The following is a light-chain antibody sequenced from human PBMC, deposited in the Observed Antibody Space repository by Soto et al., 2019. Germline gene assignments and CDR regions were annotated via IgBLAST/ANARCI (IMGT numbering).Light chain of an antibody. CDR2: DAS. CDR1: QSVSIN. J-gene: IGKJ4*01. V-gene: IGKV3D-15*01. Sequence: EIVMTQSPGTLSVSPGERATLSCRASQSVSINLAWYQQKPGQAPRLLIYDASTRATGIPARFSGSGSGTGFTLTISSLQSKDFAVYYCQQYNNWHPLTFGGGTKVEIK. CDR3: QQYNNWHPLT.